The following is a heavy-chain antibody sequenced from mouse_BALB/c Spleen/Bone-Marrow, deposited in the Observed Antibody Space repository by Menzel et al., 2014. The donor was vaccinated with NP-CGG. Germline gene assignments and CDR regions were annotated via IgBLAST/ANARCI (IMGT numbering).Heavy chain of an antibody. CDR2: INPDSSMI. CDR3: ARPETGSWFAY. J-gene: IGHJ3*01. Sequence: EVKVIESGGGLVQPGGSLKISCAASGFDFSRYWMNWVRQAPGKGLEWIGEINPDSSMINYTPSLKDKFIISRDNAKNTLFLQMSKVKSEGTALYYCARPETGSWFAYWGQGTLVTVSA. D-gene: IGHD4-1*01. V-gene: IGHV4-1*02. CDR1: GFDFSRYW.